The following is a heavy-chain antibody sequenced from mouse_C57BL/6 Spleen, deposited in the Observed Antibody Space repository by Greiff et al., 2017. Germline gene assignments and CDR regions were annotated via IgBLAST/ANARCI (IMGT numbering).Heavy chain of an antibody. CDR1: GYTFTSYW. CDR2: IYPGNSDT. J-gene: IGHJ2*01. CDR3: TRRGIYYGSSYEDYFDY. V-gene: IGHV1-5*01. Sequence: VQLKESGTVLARPGASVKMSCKTSGYTFTSYWMHWVKQRPGQGLEWIGAIYPGNSDTSYNQKFKGKAKLTAVTSASTAYMELSSLTNEDSAVYYCTRRGIYYGSSYEDYFDYWGQGTTLTVSS. D-gene: IGHD1-1*01.